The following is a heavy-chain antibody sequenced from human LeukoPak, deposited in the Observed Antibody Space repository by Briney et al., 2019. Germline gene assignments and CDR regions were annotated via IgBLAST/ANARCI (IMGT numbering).Heavy chain of an antibody. CDR2: IYTSGST. Sequence: SETLSLTCTVSGGSISDYYWSWVRQPPGKGLEWLGYIYTSGSTNYNPSLKSRVTISVDTSKDQFSLNLTSVTAADTAVYYCARLKCISTTCPSRYVMDVWGQGTTVTVSS. D-gene: IGHD2-2*01. CDR3: ARLKCISTTCPSRYVMDV. CDR1: GGSISDYY. J-gene: IGHJ6*02. V-gene: IGHV4-4*09.